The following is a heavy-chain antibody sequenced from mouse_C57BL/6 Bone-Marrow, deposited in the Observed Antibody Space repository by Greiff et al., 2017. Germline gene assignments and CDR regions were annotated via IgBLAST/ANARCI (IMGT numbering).Heavy chain of an antibody. CDR3: ARQGYGGYFDV. D-gene: IGHD1-1*02. Sequence: EVKLVESGGGLVQPGESLKLSCESNEYEFPSHDMSWVRKTPEKRLELVAAINSDGGSTSYPDTMERRFIISRDNTKKTLYLQMSSLRSEDTALYYGARQGYGGYFDVWGTGTTVTVSS. J-gene: IGHJ1*03. V-gene: IGHV5-2*01. CDR1: EYEFPSHD. CDR2: INSDGGST.